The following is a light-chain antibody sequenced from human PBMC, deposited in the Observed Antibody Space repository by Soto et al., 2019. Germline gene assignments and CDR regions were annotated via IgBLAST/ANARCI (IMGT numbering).Light chain of an antibody. V-gene: IGKV3-20*01. Sequence: EIVLTQSPGTPSLSPGETATLSCRASQSVSSNYLAWHQQKPGQAPRLLIYGASTMSTGIPDRFSGSGSGTDFTLTISRLEPEDFAVYYCQQYGSSPLTFAGGTKVEI. J-gene: IGKJ4*01. CDR2: GAS. CDR3: QQYGSSPLT. CDR1: QSVSSNY.